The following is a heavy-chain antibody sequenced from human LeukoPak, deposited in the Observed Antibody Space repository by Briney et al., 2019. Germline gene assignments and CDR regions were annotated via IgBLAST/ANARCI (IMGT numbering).Heavy chain of an antibody. V-gene: IGHV3-23*01. J-gene: IGHJ6*02. CDR3: AKCPGYSNSCQKYGMDV. CDR1: GFTFSSYA. Sequence: GGSLRLSCAASGFTFSSYAMSWVRQAPGKGLEWVSAISGSGGSTYYADSVKGRFTISRDNSKNTLYLQMNSLRAEDTAVYYCAKCPGYSNSCQKYGMDVWGQGTTVTVSS. CDR2: ISGSGGST. D-gene: IGHD6-13*01.